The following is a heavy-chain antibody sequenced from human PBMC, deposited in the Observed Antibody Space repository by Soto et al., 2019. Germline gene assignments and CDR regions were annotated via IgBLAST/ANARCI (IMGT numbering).Heavy chain of an antibody. CDR2: INHSGST. CDR3: ARGIAMLRFEP. V-gene: IGHV4-34*01. D-gene: IGHD2-8*01. CDR1: GGSFSGYY. J-gene: IGHJ5*02. Sequence: QVQLQQWGAGLLKPSETLSLTCAVYGGSFSGYYWSWIRQPPGKGLEWIGEINHSGSTNYNPSLKSRVTISVDTSKNQFSLKLSSVTAADTVVYYCARGIAMLRFEPWGQGTLVTVSS.